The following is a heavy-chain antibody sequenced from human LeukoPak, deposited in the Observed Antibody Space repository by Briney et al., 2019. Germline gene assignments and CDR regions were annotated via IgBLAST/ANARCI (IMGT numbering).Heavy chain of an antibody. Sequence: SETVSLTCTVSGDSISTYQWSWIRQPPGKGLEWIGYISYSGGTMYNPSLRSRVTISIDTSKNQFSLKLSSVTAADTAVYYCAGVGRGDHTWGSYSFDYWGQGALVTVSS. CDR3: AGVGRGDHTWGSYSFDY. V-gene: IGHV4-59*01. CDR2: ISYSGGT. CDR1: GDSISTYQ. J-gene: IGHJ4*02. D-gene: IGHD3-16*01.